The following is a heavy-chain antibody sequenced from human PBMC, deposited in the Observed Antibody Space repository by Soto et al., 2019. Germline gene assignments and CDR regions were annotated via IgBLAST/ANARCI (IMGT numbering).Heavy chain of an antibody. V-gene: IGHV3-30*14. Sequence: QVHLVESGGGVVQPGRSLRLSCAASGFTFSRYAMHWVRQAPGQGLEWVAVISYDGSKKYYGDSVKGRFTISRNSSKNTLYLQMDSLRAKDTTRYYCSRAATYESAATNCYFDLWGRGTLVTVSS. CDR1: GFTFSRYA. J-gene: IGHJ2*01. CDR3: SRAATYESAATNCYFDL. D-gene: IGHD2-15*01. CDR2: ISYDGSKK.